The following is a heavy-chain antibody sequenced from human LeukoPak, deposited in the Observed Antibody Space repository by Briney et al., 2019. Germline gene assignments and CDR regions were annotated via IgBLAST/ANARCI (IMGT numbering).Heavy chain of an antibody. D-gene: IGHD3-10*01. V-gene: IGHV1-24*01. Sequence: GASVKVSCKVSGYTLTELSMHWVRQAPGKGLEWMGGFDPEDGETIYAQKFQGRVTMTEDTSTDTAYMELSSLRSEDTAVYYCATAPRGPYYYGMDVWGQGTTVTVSS. CDR1: GYTLTELS. CDR2: FDPEDGET. CDR3: ATAPRGPYYYGMDV. J-gene: IGHJ6*02.